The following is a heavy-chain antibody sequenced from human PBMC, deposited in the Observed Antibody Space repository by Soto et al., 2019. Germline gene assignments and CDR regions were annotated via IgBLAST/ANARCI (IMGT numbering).Heavy chain of an antibody. CDR3: ARDRLPTGTYPGDP. J-gene: IGHJ5*02. V-gene: IGHV1-18*01. D-gene: IGHD1-7*01. CDR2: ISAYTGDT. Sequence: QVQLVQSGAEVKKPGASVKISCKASGYTFTSYGISWVRQAPGQGLEWMGWISAYTGDTNYAQSPQGKVTMTPDTSKSTAFLELGSLRSDETAVYYCARDRLPTGTYPGDPWGQGTLVIVSS. CDR1: GYTFTSYG.